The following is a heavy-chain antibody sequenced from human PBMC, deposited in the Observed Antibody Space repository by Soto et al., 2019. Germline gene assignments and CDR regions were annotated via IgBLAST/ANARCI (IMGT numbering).Heavy chain of an antibody. D-gene: IGHD6-13*01. Sequence: SETLSLTCNVSGGSVSGYHWSWIRQPPGKGLEWIGYVNNNGSTDYNPSLKSRVTISVDTSKNQFSLKLSSVTAADTAVYYCARLLVAAAGTGDYWGQGTLVTVSS. CDR1: GGSVSGYH. CDR2: VNNNGST. J-gene: IGHJ4*02. CDR3: ARLLVAAAGTGDY. V-gene: IGHV4-4*08.